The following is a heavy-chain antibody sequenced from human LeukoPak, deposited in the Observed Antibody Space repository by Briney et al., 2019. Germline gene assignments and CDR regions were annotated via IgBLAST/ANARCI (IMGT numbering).Heavy chain of an antibody. V-gene: IGHV3-23*01. D-gene: IGHD6-6*01. CDR3: ARETSVHYGMDV. CDR1: GFTFSSYA. CDR2: ISGSGGST. J-gene: IGHJ6*02. Sequence: PGGSLRLSCAASGFTFSSYAMSWVRQAPGKGLEWVSAISGSGGSTYYADSVKGRFTISRDNGKNSLYLQMNSLRAEDTAVYYCARETSVHYGMDVWGQGTTVTVSS.